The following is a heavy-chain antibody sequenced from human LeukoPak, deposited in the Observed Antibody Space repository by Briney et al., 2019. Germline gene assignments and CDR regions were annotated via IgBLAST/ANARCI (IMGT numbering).Heavy chain of an antibody. J-gene: IGHJ4*02. CDR2: IPYDGSNK. Sequence: GGSLRLSCAASGFTFSSYGIHWVRQAPGKGLEWVAFIPYDGSNKYYADSVKGRFTISRDNSKNTLYLQMNSLRAEDTAVYYCAKDLGSSGWYIDYWGQGTLVTVSS. V-gene: IGHV3-30*02. CDR3: AKDLGSSGWYIDY. D-gene: IGHD6-19*01. CDR1: GFTFSSYG.